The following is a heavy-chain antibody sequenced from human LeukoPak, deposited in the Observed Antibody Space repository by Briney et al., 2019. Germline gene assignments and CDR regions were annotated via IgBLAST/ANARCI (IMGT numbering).Heavy chain of an antibody. CDR3: ARARSPNTYYFDY. CDR2: IIPIFGTA. Sequence: SVTVSCKASGGTFSSYAISWVRQAPGQGLEWMGGIIPIFGTANYAQKFQGRVTITTDESTSTAYMEPSSLRSEDTAVYYCARARSPNTYYFDYWGQGTLVTVSS. V-gene: IGHV1-69*05. D-gene: IGHD6-6*01. J-gene: IGHJ4*02. CDR1: GGTFSSYA.